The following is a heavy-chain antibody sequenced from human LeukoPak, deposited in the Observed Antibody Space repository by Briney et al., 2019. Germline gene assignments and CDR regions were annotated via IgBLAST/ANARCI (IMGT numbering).Heavy chain of an antibody. CDR2: INGSGGTT. J-gene: IGHJ4*02. CDR3: TKDRYYDSSGYRPDY. V-gene: IGHV3-23*01. CDR1: GFTFSSYA. Sequence: GGSLRLSCAASGFTFSSYAMSWVRQAPGKGLEWVSAINGSGGTTYYADSVKGRFTISRDNSKNTLYLQVNSLRAEDTALYYCTKDRYYDSSGYRPDYWGLGTLVTVSS. D-gene: IGHD3-22*01.